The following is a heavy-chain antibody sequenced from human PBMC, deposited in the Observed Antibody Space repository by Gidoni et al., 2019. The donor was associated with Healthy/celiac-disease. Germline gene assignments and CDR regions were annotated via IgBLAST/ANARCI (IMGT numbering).Heavy chain of an antibody. CDR3: ARAFGAVPYNWFDP. Sequence: QVQLKESGPGLVKPSETPSLTCTVSGGSLSSYYWSWIRQPPGKGLEWSGYIYYSGSTNYNPSLKSRVTISVDTSKNQFSLKLSSVTAADTAVYYCARAFGAVPYNWFDPWGQGTLVTVSS. V-gene: IGHV4-59*01. D-gene: IGHD3-16*01. CDR1: GGSLSSYY. J-gene: IGHJ5*02. CDR2: IYYSGST.